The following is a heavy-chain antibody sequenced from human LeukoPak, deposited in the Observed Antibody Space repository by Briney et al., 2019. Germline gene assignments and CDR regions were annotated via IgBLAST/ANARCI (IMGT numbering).Heavy chain of an antibody. V-gene: IGHV3-7*05. J-gene: IGHJ3*01. CDR2: IKHDGSVK. CDR1: GFSLSSYW. Sequence: PGGSLRLSCAASGFSLSSYWMSWVRQAPGKGLEWVAIIKHDGSVKAYVDSVKGRFTISRDYAKNSLYLQMNSLRAEATAVYYCVRDPTVTNLHDAFDVWGQGTLVTVSS. D-gene: IGHD4-17*01. CDR3: VRDPTVTNLHDAFDV.